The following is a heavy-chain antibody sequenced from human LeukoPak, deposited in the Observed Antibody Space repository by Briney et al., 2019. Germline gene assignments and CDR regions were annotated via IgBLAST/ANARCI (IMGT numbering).Heavy chain of an antibody. CDR1: SGSISRYY. D-gene: IGHD3-22*01. CDR3: ARRDYDGRLPYAFDI. V-gene: IGHV4-59*08. CDR2: ISYTGRT. J-gene: IGHJ3*02. Sequence: SETLSLTCTVSSGSISRYYWSWIRQPPGKGLEWIGYISYTGRTNHNPSLKSRVALSVDTSKIQFSLKLSSVTAADTAVYYCARRDYDGRLPYAFDIWGQGTVVTVSS.